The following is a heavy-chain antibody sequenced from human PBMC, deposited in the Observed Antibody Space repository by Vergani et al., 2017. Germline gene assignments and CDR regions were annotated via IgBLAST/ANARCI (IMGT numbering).Heavy chain of an antibody. D-gene: IGHD3-16*02. J-gene: IGHJ3*02. CDR2: IIPILGIA. CDR1: GGTFSSYA. CDR3: ARLIMITFGGIITHHDAYDI. Sequence: QVQLVQSGAEVKKPGSSVKVSCKASGGTFSSYAISWVRQAPGQGLEWMGRIIPILGIANYAQKFQGRVTITADKSTSTAYMELSSLRSEDTAVYYCARLIMITFGGIITHHDAYDIWGQGTMVTVSS. V-gene: IGHV1-69*04.